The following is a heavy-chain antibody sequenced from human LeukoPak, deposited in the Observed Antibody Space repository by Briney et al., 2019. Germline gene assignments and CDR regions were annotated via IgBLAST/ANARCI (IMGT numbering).Heavy chain of an antibody. CDR2: IYYSGST. Sequence: NTSQTLSLTCAVSGGSISSGGYSWSWIRQPPGKGLEWIGYIYYSGSTDSNPSLKSRVTISVDTSKNQFSLKLRSVTAADTAVYYCARRPRNDILTGAPFDYWGQGILVTVSS. V-gene: IGHV4-30-4*07. J-gene: IGHJ4*02. CDR3: ARRPRNDILTGAPFDY. D-gene: IGHD3-9*01. CDR1: GGSISSGGYS.